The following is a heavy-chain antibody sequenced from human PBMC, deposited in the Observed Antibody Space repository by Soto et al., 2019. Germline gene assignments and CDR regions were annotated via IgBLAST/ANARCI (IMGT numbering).Heavy chain of an antibody. Sequence: GESLKISCKGSGYSFTSYWISWVRQMPGKGLEWMGWIDPSDSYTYYNPSLKSRVTISVDTSKNQFSLKLSSVTAADTAVYYCARVTPIHYYDSSGYYRLPNWFDPWGQGTLVTVSS. V-gene: IGHV5-10-1*01. CDR2: IDPSDSYT. J-gene: IGHJ5*02. CDR1: GYSFTSYW. CDR3: ARVTPIHYYDSSGYYRLPNWFDP. D-gene: IGHD3-22*01.